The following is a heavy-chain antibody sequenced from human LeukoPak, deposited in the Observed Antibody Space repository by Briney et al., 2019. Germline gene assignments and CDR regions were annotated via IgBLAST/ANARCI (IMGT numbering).Heavy chain of an antibody. J-gene: IGHJ4*02. D-gene: IGHD5-24*01. CDR3: ARTRDGPFDY. CDR1: GFTFSSYE. CDR2: ISSSGSSM. V-gene: IGHV3-48*03. Sequence: GGSLRLSCAASGFTFSSYEMNWVRQAPGKGLEWLLHISSSGSSMHYADSVKGRFTISRDNAKNSLYLQMNSLRVEDTAVYYCARTRDGPFDYWGQGTLVTVSS.